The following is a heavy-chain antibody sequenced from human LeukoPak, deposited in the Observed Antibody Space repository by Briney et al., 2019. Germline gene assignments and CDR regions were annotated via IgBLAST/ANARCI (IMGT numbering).Heavy chain of an antibody. CDR1: GGSISNYF. Sequence: SETLSLTCTVAGGSISNYFWSWIRQPPVKGLEWIGYIYYSGSTNSNPSLKSRVTISVDTSKNQFSLKLSSVTAADTAVYYCARARLWFDPWGQGTLVTVSS. CDR2: IYYSGST. J-gene: IGHJ5*02. CDR3: ARARLWFDP. V-gene: IGHV4-59*01.